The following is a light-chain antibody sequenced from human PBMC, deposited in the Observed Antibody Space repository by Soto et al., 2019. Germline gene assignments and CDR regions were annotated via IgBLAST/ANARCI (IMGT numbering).Light chain of an antibody. Sequence: QSFRTPPASVSGAPRHSITISCTGTSSDVGTYNLVSWYQQHPGKAPKLLIYECNKRPSGVSDRFSGSRSGNTASLTISGLQAEEEADSHCCSYAGRSPYVFGTGTKVTVL. CDR3: CSYAGRSPYV. CDR2: ECN. CDR1: SSDVGTYNL. J-gene: IGLJ1*01. V-gene: IGLV2-23*01.